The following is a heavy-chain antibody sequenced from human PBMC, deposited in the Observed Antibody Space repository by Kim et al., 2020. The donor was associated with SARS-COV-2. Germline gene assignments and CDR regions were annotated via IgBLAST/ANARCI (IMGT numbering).Heavy chain of an antibody. CDR3: ARAPIRTWISPLFDY. CDR1: GFTFSSYE. Sequence: GGSLRLSCAASGFTFSSYEMNWVRQAPGKGLEWVSYISSSGSTIYYADSVKGRFTISRDNAKNSLYLQMNSLRAEDTAVYYCARAPIRTWISPLFDYWGQGTLVTVSS. CDR2: ISSSGSTI. D-gene: IGHD5-12*01. V-gene: IGHV3-48*03. J-gene: IGHJ4*02.